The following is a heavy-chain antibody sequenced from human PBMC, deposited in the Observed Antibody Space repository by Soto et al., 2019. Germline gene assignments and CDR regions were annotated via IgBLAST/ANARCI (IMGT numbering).Heavy chain of an antibody. V-gene: IGHV1-69*13. CDR2: IIPIFGTA. D-gene: IGHD3-22*01. CDR1: GGTFSSYA. J-gene: IGHJ4*02. CDR3: ARGDLNYYDSSGYRY. Sequence: GASVKVSCKASGGTFSSYAISWVRQAPGQGLEWMGGIIPIFGTANYAQKFQGRVTITADESTSTAYMELSSLRSEDTAVYYCARGDLNYYDSSGYRYWGQGTLVTVSS.